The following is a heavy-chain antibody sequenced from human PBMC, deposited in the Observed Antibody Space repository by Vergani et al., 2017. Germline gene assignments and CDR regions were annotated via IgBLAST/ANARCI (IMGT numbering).Heavy chain of an antibody. J-gene: IGHJ5*02. V-gene: IGHV1-2*02. CDR2: ITPQNGGT. CDR3: VRGGTFDWLST. Sequence: QVQLVQSGAEVKKPGAAVKVSCKASGYYFTDNYLHWVRQAPGQGLEWMGRITPQNGGTQYAEKFKSRVTMTRDTSITTAYMELTSLTSDDTAVYYCVRGGTFDWLSTWGQGTLVTVSS. D-gene: IGHD3-9*01. CDR1: GYYFTDNY.